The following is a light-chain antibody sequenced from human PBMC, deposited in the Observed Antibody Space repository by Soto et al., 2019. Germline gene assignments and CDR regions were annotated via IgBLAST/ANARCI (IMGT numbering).Light chain of an antibody. CDR2: GNI. CDR1: SSNIGAGYD. V-gene: IGLV1-40*01. J-gene: IGLJ3*02. Sequence: QSVLTQPPSVSGAPGQRVTISCIGSSSNIGAGYDVHWYQQFPGTAPKLLIHGNINRPSGVPDRFSGSKSGTSAFLAITGLQAEDETDYYCQSYDSSLSAWVFGGGTKVTVL. CDR3: QSYDSSLSAWV.